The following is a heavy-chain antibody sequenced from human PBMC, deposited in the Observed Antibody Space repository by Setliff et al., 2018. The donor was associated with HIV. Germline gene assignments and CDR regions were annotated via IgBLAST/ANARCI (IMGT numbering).Heavy chain of an antibody. V-gene: IGHV3-30*02. CDR2: IWYDGTNK. CDR1: GFRFSSFG. D-gene: IGHD6-13*01. CDR3: AKADDGAAAGPAP. Sequence: GSLRLSCVTSGFRFSSFGMHWVRQAPGKGLEWVALIWYDGTNKNYADSVKGRFTISRDNSKNTVYLQMSSLRVEDTALYYCAKADDGAAAGPAPWGQGTLVTVSS. J-gene: IGHJ5*02.